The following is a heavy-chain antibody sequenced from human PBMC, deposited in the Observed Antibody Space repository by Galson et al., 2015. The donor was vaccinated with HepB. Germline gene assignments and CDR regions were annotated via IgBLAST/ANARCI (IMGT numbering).Heavy chain of an antibody. J-gene: IGHJ4*02. Sequence: SLRLSCATSGFTFSNYGMHWVRQAPGKGLEWVAFIRYDGSIEYYADSVKGRFTISRDNSKTTLHLQMNSLRPEDTAVYYCASSGYSYGHLHYWGQGTLVTVSS. V-gene: IGHV3-30*02. CDR1: GFTFSNYG. D-gene: IGHD5-18*01. CDR3: ASSGYSYGHLHY. CDR2: IRYDGSIE.